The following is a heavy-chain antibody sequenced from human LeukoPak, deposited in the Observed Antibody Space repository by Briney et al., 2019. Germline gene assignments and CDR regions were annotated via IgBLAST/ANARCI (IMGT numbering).Heavy chain of an antibody. D-gene: IGHD3-10*01. CDR1: GFTFSGYA. CDR2: ISYDGSNE. Sequence: GRSLRLSCAASGFTFSGYAMHWVRQAPGKGLEWVAVISYDGSNEYYADSVKGRFTISRDNSKNTLYLQMNSLRAEDTAVYYCARDSSRYYYGSGRNDYWGQGTLVTVSS. CDR3: ARDSSRYYYGSGRNDY. J-gene: IGHJ4*02. V-gene: IGHV3-30-3*01.